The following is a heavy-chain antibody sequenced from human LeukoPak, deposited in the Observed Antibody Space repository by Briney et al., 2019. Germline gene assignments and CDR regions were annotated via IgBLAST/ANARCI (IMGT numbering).Heavy chain of an antibody. Sequence: ASVKVSCKVSGYTLTELSMHWVRQAPGKGLEWMGGFDPEVGETIYAQKFRGRVTMTEDTSPDTAYMELSSLRSEDTAVYYCARAKACYDSSGSRGIYNWFDPWGQGTLVTVSS. J-gene: IGHJ5*02. CDR3: ARAKACYDSSGSRGIYNWFDP. CDR1: GYTLTELS. D-gene: IGHD3-22*01. V-gene: IGHV1-24*01. CDR2: FDPEVGET.